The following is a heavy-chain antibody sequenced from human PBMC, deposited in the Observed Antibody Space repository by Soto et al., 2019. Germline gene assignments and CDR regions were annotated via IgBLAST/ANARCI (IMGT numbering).Heavy chain of an antibody. J-gene: IGHJ4*02. CDR1: GFTFSSYA. CDR2: ISDSGGSP. CDR3: AKDPKQWLSYFDY. V-gene: IGHV3-23*01. Sequence: GGSLRLSCAASGFTFSSYAMSWVRQAPGKGLGWVSAISDSGGSPYYADSVKGRFTISRDNSKNTLYLQMNSLRAEDTAVYYCAKDPKQWLSYFDYWGQGTLVTVSS. D-gene: IGHD6-19*01.